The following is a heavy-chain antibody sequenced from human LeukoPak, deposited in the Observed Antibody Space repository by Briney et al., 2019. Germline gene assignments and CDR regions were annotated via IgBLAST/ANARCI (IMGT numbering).Heavy chain of an antibody. D-gene: IGHD3-3*01. CDR1: GFTFSSYA. V-gene: IGHV3-30-3*01. CDR3: ASLYYDFWSGYSGY. CDR2: ISYDGSNK. Sequence: PGRSLRLSCAASGFTFSSYAMHWVRQAPGKGLEWVAVISYDGSNKYYADSVKGRFTISRDNSKNTLYLQMNSLRAEDTAVYYCASLYYDFWSGYSGYWGQGTLVTVSS. J-gene: IGHJ4*02.